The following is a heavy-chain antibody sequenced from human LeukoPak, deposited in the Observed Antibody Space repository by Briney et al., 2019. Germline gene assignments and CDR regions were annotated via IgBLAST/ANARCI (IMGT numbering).Heavy chain of an antibody. CDR2: INHSGST. Sequence: SETLSLTCAVYGGSFSGYYWSWIRQPPGKGLEWIGEINHSGSTNYNPSLKSRVTISVDTSKNQFSLKLSSVTAADTAVYYCARLRYYYGSGSYLNYYYGMDVWDKGTTVTVSS. D-gene: IGHD3-10*01. CDR1: GGSFSGYY. J-gene: IGHJ6*04. V-gene: IGHV4-34*01. CDR3: ARLRYYYGSGSYLNYYYGMDV.